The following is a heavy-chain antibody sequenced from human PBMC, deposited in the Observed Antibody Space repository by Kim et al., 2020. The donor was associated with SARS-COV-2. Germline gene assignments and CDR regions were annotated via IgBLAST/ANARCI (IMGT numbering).Heavy chain of an antibody. D-gene: IGHD2-2*01. CDR3: ARDPTRNWYFDL. V-gene: IGHV3-48*03. J-gene: IGHJ2*01. Sequence: YYADSVKGRYPISRDNAKNSLYLQMNSLRAEDTAVYYCARDPTRNWYFDLWGRGTLVTVSS.